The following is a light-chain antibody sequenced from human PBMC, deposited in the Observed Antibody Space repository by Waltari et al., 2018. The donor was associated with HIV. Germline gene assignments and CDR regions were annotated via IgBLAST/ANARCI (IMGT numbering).Light chain of an antibody. V-gene: IGLV1-47*01. CDR1: GSIIGTYS. CDR3: AVWDYSRGGAV. J-gene: IGLJ2*01. CDR2: RND. Sequence: QSVVTQPPSASGTPGQSVTIPCSGSGSIIGTYSVNWYQYFTGTAPKLLICRNDQGPSCVPVPCSGSHSMTSASRDNSGLQYDDEADYYCAVWDYSRGGAVFGGRTKLTVL.